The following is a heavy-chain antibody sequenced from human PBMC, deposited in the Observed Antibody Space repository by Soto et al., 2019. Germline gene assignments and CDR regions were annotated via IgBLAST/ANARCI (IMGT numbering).Heavy chain of an antibody. J-gene: IGHJ6*02. Sequence: QVQVVQSGDEVKKPGASVKVSCKASGYTFTNYGFSWVRQAPGQGLERMGWISGYNGNTKYAEKFQVRVTMTTDTSTSTAHMELRSLRSDDTAVYYCAREGQAPYYYYGMDVWGQGTAVTVSS. CDR3: AREGQAPYYYYGMDV. V-gene: IGHV1-18*01. CDR1: GYTFTNYG. CDR2: ISGYNGNT.